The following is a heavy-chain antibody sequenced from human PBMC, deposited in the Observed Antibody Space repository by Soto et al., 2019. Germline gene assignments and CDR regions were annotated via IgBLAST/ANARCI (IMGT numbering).Heavy chain of an antibody. J-gene: IGHJ4*02. Sequence: PGGSLRLSCAASGFTFISYGIHWVRQAPGKGLEWVAVIWDEGKNRRYADSVRGRFTVSSDNSKKTVYLQMDSLRVEDTAMYYCARDRELGRSSPYFDFWGQGTLVTVSS. V-gene: IGHV3-33*01. CDR1: GFTFISYG. CDR3: ARDRELGRSSPYFDF. CDR2: IWDEGKNR. D-gene: IGHD6-6*01.